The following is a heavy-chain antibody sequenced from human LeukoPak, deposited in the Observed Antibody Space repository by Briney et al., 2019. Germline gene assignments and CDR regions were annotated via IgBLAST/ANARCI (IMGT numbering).Heavy chain of an antibody. CDR2: INHSGST. D-gene: IGHD6-25*01. J-gene: IGHJ3*02. CDR1: GGSFSGYY. V-gene: IGHV4-34*01. Sequence: KPSETLSLTCAVYGGSFSGYYWSWIRQPPGKGLEWIGEINHSGSTNYDPSLKSRVTISVDTSKNQFSLKLSSVTAADTAVYYCARRASIAAPRRAFDIWGQGTMVTVSP. CDR3: ARRASIAAPRRAFDI.